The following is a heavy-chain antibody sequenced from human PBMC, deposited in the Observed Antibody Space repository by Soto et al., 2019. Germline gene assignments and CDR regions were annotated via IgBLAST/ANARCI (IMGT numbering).Heavy chain of an antibody. CDR1: GGTFSSYA. J-gene: IGHJ5*02. CDR3: ARDQVGTAMVREVIIAPAPRIPHWFDP. V-gene: IGHV1-69*13. Sequence: GASVKVSCKASGGTFSSYAISWVRQAPGQGLEWMGGIIPIFGTANYAQKFQGRVTITADESTSTAYMELSSLRSEDTAVYYCARDQVGTAMVREVIIAPAPRIPHWFDPWGQGTLVTVSS. D-gene: IGHD3-10*01. CDR2: IIPIFGTA.